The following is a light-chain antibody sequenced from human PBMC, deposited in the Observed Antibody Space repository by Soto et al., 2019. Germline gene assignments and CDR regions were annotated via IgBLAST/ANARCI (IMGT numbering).Light chain of an antibody. CDR1: QSVSGN. J-gene: IGKJ1*01. CDR2: DAS. Sequence: EIVLTQSPGTLSLSPGERATLSCRASQSVSGNFAWYQQKPGQAPRLLIYDASTRATGIPARFSGSGSGTEFTLTISSLQSEDFAVYYCQQYKKWPRTFGHGTKVDIK. V-gene: IGKV3-15*01. CDR3: QQYKKWPRT.